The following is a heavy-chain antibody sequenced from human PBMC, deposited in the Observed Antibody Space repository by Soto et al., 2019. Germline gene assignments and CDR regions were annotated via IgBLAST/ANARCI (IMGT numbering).Heavy chain of an antibody. J-gene: IGHJ5*02. CDR2: INTNTGNP. Sequence: QVQLVQSGSELKKPGASVKVSCKASGYTFTSYAMNWVRQAPGQELEWMGWINTNTGNPPYAQGFTGRFVFSLDTSVSTAYLHICSLKAEDTAVYYCAREINWNYVELDHNWFDPWGQGTLVTVSS. CDR3: AREINWNYVELDHNWFDP. CDR1: GYTFTSYA. V-gene: IGHV7-4-1*01. D-gene: IGHD1-7*01.